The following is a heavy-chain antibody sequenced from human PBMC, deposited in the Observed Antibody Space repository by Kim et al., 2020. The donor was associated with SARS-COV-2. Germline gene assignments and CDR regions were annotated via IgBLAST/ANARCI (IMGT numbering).Heavy chain of an antibody. Sequence: SETLSLTCAVYGGSFSGYYWSWIRQPPGKGLEWIGEINHSGSTNYNPSLKSRVTISVDTSKNQFSLKLSSVTAADTAVYYCARAPYYYGSGSSTYYGMDVWGQGTTVTVSS. J-gene: IGHJ6*02. V-gene: IGHV4-34*01. D-gene: IGHD3-10*01. CDR1: GGSFSGYY. CDR2: INHSGST. CDR3: ARAPYYYGSGSSTYYGMDV.